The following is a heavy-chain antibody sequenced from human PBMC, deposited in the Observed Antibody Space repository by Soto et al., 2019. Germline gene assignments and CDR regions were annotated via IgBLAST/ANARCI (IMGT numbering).Heavy chain of an antibody. D-gene: IGHD5-18*01. CDR1: GFTFSNAW. V-gene: IGHV3-15*01. J-gene: IGHJ4*02. CDR2: IKSKTDGETT. Sequence: PGGSLRLSCAASGFTFSNAWMSWVRQASGKGLEWVGRIKSKTDGETTDYAALVKGRFTISRDDSKNTLYLHMSSLQTEDTALYYCTTDFKGDTAVDYWGQGTLVTVSS. CDR3: TTDFKGDTAVDY.